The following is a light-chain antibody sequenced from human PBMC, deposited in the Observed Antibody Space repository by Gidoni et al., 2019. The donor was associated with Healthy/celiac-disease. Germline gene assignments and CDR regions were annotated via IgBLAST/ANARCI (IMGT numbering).Light chain of an antibody. V-gene: IGLV1-40*01. CDR3: QAYDSSLSGWV. J-gene: IGLJ3*02. CDR2: GNS. CDR1: SSNIGAGYD. Sequence: SVLPQPPSVSGATVQRVTISGTVSSSNIGAGYDVHWYQQLPGTAPKLIIYGNSNRPSGVPDRFSGSKSGTSASLAITGLQAADEADYYFQAYDSSLSGWVFGGGTKLTVL.